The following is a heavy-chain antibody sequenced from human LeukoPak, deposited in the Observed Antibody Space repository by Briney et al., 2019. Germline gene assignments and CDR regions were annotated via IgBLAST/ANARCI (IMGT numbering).Heavy chain of an antibody. CDR2: IYYSGST. V-gene: IGHV4-59*12. CDR3: ASTGYCSGGSCYRGPYY. J-gene: IGHJ4*02. Sequence: SETLSLTCTVSGGSISSYYWNWIRQPPGKGLEWIGYIYYSGSTNYNPSLKSRVTISVDTSKNQFSLKLSSVTAADTAVYYCASTGYCSGGSCYRGPYYWGQGTLVTVSS. CDR1: GGSISSYY. D-gene: IGHD2-15*01.